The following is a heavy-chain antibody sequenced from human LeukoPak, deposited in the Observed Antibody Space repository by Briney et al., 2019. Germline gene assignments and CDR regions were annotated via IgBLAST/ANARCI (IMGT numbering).Heavy chain of an antibody. CDR2: ISAYNGNT. CDR1: GYTFTSYG. Sequence: VASVKVSCMASGYTFTSYGISWVRQAPGKGLEWMGCISAYNGNTNYAQKLQGRVTMTTDTSTSTAYMELRSLRSDATAVYYCARGAANYDILTGLFDYWGQGTLVTVSS. D-gene: IGHD3-9*01. J-gene: IGHJ4*02. V-gene: IGHV1-18*04. CDR3: ARGAANYDILTGLFDY.